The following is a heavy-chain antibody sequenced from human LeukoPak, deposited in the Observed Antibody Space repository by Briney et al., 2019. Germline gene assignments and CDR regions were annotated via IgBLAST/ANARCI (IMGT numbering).Heavy chain of an antibody. J-gene: IGHJ3*02. CDR1: GVTFSSYA. D-gene: IGHD2-15*01. CDR2: ISGSGGST. CDR3: ARDTGILVVVAAAFDI. V-gene: IGHV3-23*01. Sequence: GGSLRLSCAASGVTFSSYAMSCVRQAPGKGLEWVSPISGSGGSTSYADSVKGRFTISRDNSKNTLSLQMDSLRAEDTAVYYCARDTGILVVVAAAFDIWGRGTMVTVSS.